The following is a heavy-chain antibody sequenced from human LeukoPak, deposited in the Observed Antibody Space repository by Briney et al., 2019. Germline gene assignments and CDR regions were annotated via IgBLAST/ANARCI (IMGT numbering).Heavy chain of an antibody. CDR1: GYTFTSYD. J-gene: IGHJ4*02. Sequence: ASVKVSCKASGYTFTSYDINWVRQVTGQGLEWMGWMNPNSGNTGYAQKFQGRVTITRNTSISTAYMELTSLRSEDTAVYYCARGRFYGSGSYYADYWGQGTLVTVSS. CDR2: MNPNSGNT. D-gene: IGHD3-10*01. CDR3: ARGRFYGSGSYYADY. V-gene: IGHV1-8*03.